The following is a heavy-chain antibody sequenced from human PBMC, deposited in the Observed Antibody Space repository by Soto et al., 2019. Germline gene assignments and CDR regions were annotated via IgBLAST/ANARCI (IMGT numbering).Heavy chain of an antibody. CDR3: AAVHLTSGVVSGRFDP. Sequence: QVHLQESGPGLVKPSGTLALTCAVSGGSLSSDKWWTWVRQSPGKGLEWIGEISHRGSTNYSPSFKGGLSLSVDTTKTQFSLRLRSVTAADTGVYSCAAVHLTSGVVSGRFDPWGKGIKVTVSS. V-gene: IGHV4-4*02. CDR2: ISHRGST. J-gene: IGHJ5*02. D-gene: IGHD3-3*01. CDR1: GGSLSSDKW.